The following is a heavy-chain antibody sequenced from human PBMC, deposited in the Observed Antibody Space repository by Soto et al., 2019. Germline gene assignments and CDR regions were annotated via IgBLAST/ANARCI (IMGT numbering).Heavy chain of an antibody. CDR2: IYYSGST. J-gene: IGHJ5*02. D-gene: IGHD3-10*01. V-gene: IGHV4-30-4*01. CDR1: GGSISSGDYY. CDR3: ASGREGNWFDP. Sequence: QVQLQESGPGLVKPSQTLSLTCTVSGGSISSGDYYWSWIRQPPGKGLEWIGYIYYSGSTYYNPSIKSRVTISVDTSKNPSSLKLSSVTAADTAVYYCASGREGNWFDPWGQGTLVTVSS.